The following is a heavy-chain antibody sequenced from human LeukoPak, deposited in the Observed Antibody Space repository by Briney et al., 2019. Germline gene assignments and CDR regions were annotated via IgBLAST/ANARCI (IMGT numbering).Heavy chain of an antibody. CDR2: FDPEDGET. J-gene: IGHJ4*02. Sequence: ASVKVSCKASGGTFSSYAISWVRQAPGKGLEWMGGFDPEDGETIYAQKFQGRVTMTEDTSTDTAYMELSSLRSEDTAVYYCATNWNDAPPSALDYWGQGTLVTVSS. D-gene: IGHD1-20*01. CDR3: ATNWNDAPPSALDY. V-gene: IGHV1-24*01. CDR1: GGTFSSYA.